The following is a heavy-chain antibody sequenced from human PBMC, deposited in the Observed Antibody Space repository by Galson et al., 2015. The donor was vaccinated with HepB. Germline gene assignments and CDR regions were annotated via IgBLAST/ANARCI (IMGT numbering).Heavy chain of an antibody. J-gene: IGHJ4*02. CDR3: TRDLGYYYGSGSDN. D-gene: IGHD3-10*01. V-gene: IGHV3-49*04. CDR1: GFTFGDYA. Sequence: SLRLSCASSGFTFGDYAMNWVRQAPGKGLEWVAFIRTETYGGTTEYAASVKGRFTIFRDDSNSIAYLQMNSLKIADTAVYYCTRDLGYYYGSGSDNWGQGTLVTVSS. CDR2: IRTETYGGTT.